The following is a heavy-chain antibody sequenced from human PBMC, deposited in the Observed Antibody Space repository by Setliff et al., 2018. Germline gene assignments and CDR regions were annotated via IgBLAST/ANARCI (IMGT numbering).Heavy chain of an antibody. Sequence: ASVKVSCKASGYTFTSYGISWVRQAPGQGLEWMGWISAYNGNANYAQKLQGRLTMTTDTSTTTVYMELKSLRSDDTAVYYCVRSSAPQVVLAADFDFWGQGTPVTVSS. J-gene: IGHJ4*02. CDR3: VRSSAPQVVLAADFDF. CDR2: ISAYNGNA. V-gene: IGHV1-18*01. D-gene: IGHD6-19*01. CDR1: GYTFTSYG.